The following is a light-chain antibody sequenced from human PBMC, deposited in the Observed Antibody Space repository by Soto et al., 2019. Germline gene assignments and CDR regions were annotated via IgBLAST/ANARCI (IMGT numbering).Light chain of an antibody. CDR2: GAS. CDR3: QQRSNGPLYT. Sequence: EIVLTQSPATLSLSPGERATLSCRASQSVSSYLAWYQQKPGQAPRLLISGASKRATGIPARFSGSGSGTAFTLTISSLEPEDFAVYYCQQRSNGPLYTFGQGTKLEIK. V-gene: IGKV3-11*01. CDR1: QSVSSY. J-gene: IGKJ2*01.